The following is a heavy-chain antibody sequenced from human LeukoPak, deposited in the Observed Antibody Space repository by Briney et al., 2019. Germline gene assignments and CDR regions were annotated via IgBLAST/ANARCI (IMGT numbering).Heavy chain of an antibody. Sequence: GGSLRLSCAASGFSLSNFAMTWVRQAPGKGLEWVSSITDIGPNTYYASSVKGRFTISGDTSKNTLYLQMNSLRAEDTAIYYCAKRLSLRFDAFEIWGPGTAVTVSS. D-gene: IGHD3-3*01. CDR2: ITDIGPNT. CDR3: AKRLSLRFDAFEI. J-gene: IGHJ3*02. V-gene: IGHV3-23*01. CDR1: GFSLSNFA.